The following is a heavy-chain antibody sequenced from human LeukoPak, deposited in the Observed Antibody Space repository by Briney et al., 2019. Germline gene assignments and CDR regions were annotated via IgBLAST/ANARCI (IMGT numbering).Heavy chain of an antibody. Sequence: PSETLSLTCTVSGYSISSGYYWGWIRQPPGKGLEWIGTIYHSGTTYYNPSLESRVTISVDTSKNQFSLKLASVTAADTAIYYCAEGAGGFSYYNWFDPWGQGTLVTVSS. CDR2: IYHSGTT. D-gene: IGHD5-18*01. CDR1: GYSISSGYY. J-gene: IGHJ5*02. V-gene: IGHV4-38-2*02. CDR3: AEGAGGFSYYNWFDP.